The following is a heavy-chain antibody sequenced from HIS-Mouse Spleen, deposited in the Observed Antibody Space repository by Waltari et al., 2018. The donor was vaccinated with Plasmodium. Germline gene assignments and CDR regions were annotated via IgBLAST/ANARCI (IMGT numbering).Heavy chain of an antibody. CDR1: GYSISSGYY. J-gene: IGHJ6*02. CDR2: IYHSGST. Sequence: QVQLPESGPGLVTPSETLSLTCTVSGYSISSGYYWGWIRQPSGKGLEWIGSIYHSGSTYYNPTLKSRVTISVDTSKNQFSLKLSSVTAADTAVYYCARVDYGSGDYYYYYGMDVWGQGTTVTVSS. D-gene: IGHD3-10*01. V-gene: IGHV4-38-2*02. CDR3: ARVDYGSGDYYYYYGMDV.